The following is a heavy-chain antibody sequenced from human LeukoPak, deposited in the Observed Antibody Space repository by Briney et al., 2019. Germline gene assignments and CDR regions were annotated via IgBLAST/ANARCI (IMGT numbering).Heavy chain of an antibody. J-gene: IGHJ4*02. CDR3: ARDQTPYFYDYVWGSYRYTADY. Sequence: GGSLRLSCAASGFTFSSYAMHWVRQAPGKGLEWVAVISYDGSNKYYADSVKGRFTISRDNSKNTLYLQMNSLRAEDTAVYYCARDQTPYFYDYVWGSYRYTADYWGQGTLVTVSS. V-gene: IGHV3-30-3*01. CDR2: ISYDGSNK. CDR1: GFTFSSYA. D-gene: IGHD3-16*02.